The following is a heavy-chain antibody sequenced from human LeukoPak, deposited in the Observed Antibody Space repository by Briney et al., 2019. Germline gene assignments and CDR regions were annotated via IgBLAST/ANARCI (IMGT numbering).Heavy chain of an antibody. CDR2: IYYTGST. Sequence: SETLSLTCTVSGGSFSSGTHYWSWIRQPPGKGLEWIGNIYYTGSTYYNASLQSRVTISIDTSKNQFSLRLNSVTAADTAMYYCAKSGGYGLIDYWGQGTLVTVSS. CDR3: AKSGGYGLIDY. J-gene: IGHJ4*02. CDR1: GGSFSSGTHY. V-gene: IGHV4-39*01. D-gene: IGHD1-26*01.